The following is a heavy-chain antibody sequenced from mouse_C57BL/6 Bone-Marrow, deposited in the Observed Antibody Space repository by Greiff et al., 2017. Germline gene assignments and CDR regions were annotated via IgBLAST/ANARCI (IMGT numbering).Heavy chain of an antibody. CDR3: ARVRDYYGSSYPFAY. Sequence: QVQLQQSGAELARPGASVKLSCKASGYTFTSYGLSWVKQRTGQGLEWIGEIYPRSGNPYYNEKFKGKATLTADKSSSTAYMELRSLTSEDSAVYFCARVRDYYGSSYPFAYWGQGTLVTVAA. CDR1: GYTFTSYG. CDR2: IYPRSGNP. D-gene: IGHD1-1*01. J-gene: IGHJ3*01. V-gene: IGHV1-81*01.